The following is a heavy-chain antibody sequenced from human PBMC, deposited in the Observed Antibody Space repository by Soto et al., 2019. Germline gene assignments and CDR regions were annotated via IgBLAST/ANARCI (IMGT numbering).Heavy chain of an antibody. CDR1: GFTFSSNA. D-gene: IGHD1-20*01. CDR3: AKELYNWGYRVFNP. Sequence: GRSLRPSCAASGFTFSSNAMSWVRPAQGKGREWVSATSGSGGRTYYADSGKGRLTTSRANSTNTPYIQMNSERAEEPAVNYRAKELYNWGYRVFNPWGRGTRCTFS. J-gene: IGHJ5*02. CDR2: TSGSGGRT. V-gene: IGHV3-23*01.